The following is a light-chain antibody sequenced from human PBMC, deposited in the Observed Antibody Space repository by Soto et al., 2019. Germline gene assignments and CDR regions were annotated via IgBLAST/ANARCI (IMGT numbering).Light chain of an antibody. J-gene: IGLJ2*01. Sequence: NFMLTQPHSVSESPGKTVTISCTRSSGSIASNYVQWYQQRPDSGPTTVIYEDNQRPSGVPDRFSGSIDSSSNSASLTISGLKTEDEADYYCQSYDSSNQNVVFGGGTKLTVL. CDR3: QSYDSSNQNVV. V-gene: IGLV6-57*04. CDR1: SGSIASNY. CDR2: EDN.